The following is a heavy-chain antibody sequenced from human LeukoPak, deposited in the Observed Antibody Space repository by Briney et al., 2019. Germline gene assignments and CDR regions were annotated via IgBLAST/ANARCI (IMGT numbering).Heavy chain of an antibody. CDR1: GVSVSGYY. J-gene: IGHJ4*02. Sequence: KPSETLSLTCVVSGVSVSGYYWGWIRQPPGRGLEWIGYVYYSGSTNYNPSFKSRITISVDTSRNQFSLQLSSVTAADTAVYYCARIRRYCSGGACYVLDNWGQGTLVAVSS. CDR3: ARIRRYCSGGACYVLDN. CDR2: VYYSGST. V-gene: IGHV4-59*02. D-gene: IGHD2-15*01.